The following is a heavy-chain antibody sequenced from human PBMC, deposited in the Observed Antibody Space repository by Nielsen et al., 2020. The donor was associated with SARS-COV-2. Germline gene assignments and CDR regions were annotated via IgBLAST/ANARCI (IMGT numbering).Heavy chain of an antibody. CDR1: GGSIRNTY. D-gene: IGHD2-2*01. V-gene: IGHV4-59*08. CDR2: SDHSWRI. Sequence: SESLSLTCAVSGGSIRNTYWGWIWQPPGKRLEWIAYSDHSWRINYNPSLKSRATISADTSKDQISLKLRSVTAADTAVYYCARLPAGTVSFDIWGQGTMVTVS. J-gene: IGHJ3*02. CDR3: ARLPAGTVSFDI.